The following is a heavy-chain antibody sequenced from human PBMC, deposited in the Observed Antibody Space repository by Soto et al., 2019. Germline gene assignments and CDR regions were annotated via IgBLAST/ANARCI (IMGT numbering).Heavy chain of an antibody. D-gene: IGHD3-3*01. CDR2: IYSGGST. CDR3: ARAPFTIFGVVTLDV. V-gene: IGHV3-53*01. Sequence: PGGSLRLSCAASGFTVSSNYMSWVRQAPGKGLEWVSVIYSGGSTYYADSVKGRFTISRDNSKNTLYLQMNSLRAEDTAVYYCARAPFTIFGVVTLDVWGQGTTVTVSS. CDR1: GFTVSSNY. J-gene: IGHJ6*02.